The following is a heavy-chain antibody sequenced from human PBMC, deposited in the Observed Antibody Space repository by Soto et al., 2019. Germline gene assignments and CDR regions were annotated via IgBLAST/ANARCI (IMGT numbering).Heavy chain of an antibody. D-gene: IGHD2-21*02. CDR3: ARDREVVTVTLQPYFDY. CDR2: INPSGGST. Sequence: ASVKVSCKASGYTFTSYYMHWVRQAPGQGLEWMGIINPSGGSTSYAQKFQGRVTMTRDTSTSTVYMELSSLRSEDTAMYYCARDREVVTVTLQPYFDYWGQGTLVTVSS. CDR1: GYTFTSYY. J-gene: IGHJ4*02. V-gene: IGHV1-46*01.